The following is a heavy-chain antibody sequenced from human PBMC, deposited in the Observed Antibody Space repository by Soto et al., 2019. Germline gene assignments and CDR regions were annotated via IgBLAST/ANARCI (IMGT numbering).Heavy chain of an antibody. CDR3: ARDWEGSGWPADY. D-gene: IGHD6-19*01. Sequence: EVQLVESGGGLVQPGGSLRPSCAASGFTLSRYWMTWVRQAPGKGLEWVAIIKEDGSVKEYVDSVKGRFTISRDNAKNSLFLQMDSLRVEDTAVYYCARDWEGSGWPADYWGQGTLVTVSS. CDR1: GFTLSRYW. J-gene: IGHJ4*02. V-gene: IGHV3-7*01. CDR2: IKEDGSVK.